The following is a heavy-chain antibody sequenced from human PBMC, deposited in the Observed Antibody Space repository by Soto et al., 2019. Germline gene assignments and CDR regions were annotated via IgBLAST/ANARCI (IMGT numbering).Heavy chain of an antibody. Sequence: QVQLQESGPGLVKPSGTLSLTCAVSGGSIGSSNWWSWVRQPPGKGLEWIGEIYDSGSTNYNPSRKSRVPISLDKSKNQFSLKLSSVSAADTAVYYCARLKTYDILNKSDYWGQGSLVTVSS. D-gene: IGHD3-9*01. J-gene: IGHJ4*02. CDR1: GGSIGSSNW. CDR2: IYDSGST. CDR3: ARLKTYDILNKSDY. V-gene: IGHV4-4*02.